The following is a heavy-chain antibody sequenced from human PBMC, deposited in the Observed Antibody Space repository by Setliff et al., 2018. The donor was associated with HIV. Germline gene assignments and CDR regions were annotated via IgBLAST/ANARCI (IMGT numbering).Heavy chain of an antibody. Sequence: SETLSLTCTVSGGSISSYYWSWIRQPPGKGLEWIGYIYTSGSTNYNPSLKSRVTISVDTSKNQFSLKLSSVTAADTAVYYCARRYGGYVKYWGQGTLVTVSS. CDR1: GGSISSYY. D-gene: IGHD5-12*01. CDR3: ARRYGGYVKY. CDR2: IYTSGST. J-gene: IGHJ4*02. V-gene: IGHV4-4*08.